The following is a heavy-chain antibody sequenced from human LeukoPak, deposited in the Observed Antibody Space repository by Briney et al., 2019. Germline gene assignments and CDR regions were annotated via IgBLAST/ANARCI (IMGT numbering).Heavy chain of an antibody. V-gene: IGHV1-2*02. CDR3: ARLYGSGSYSVGY. CDR2: INPNSGGT. D-gene: IGHD3-10*01. Sequence: ASVKVSCKASGYTFTSYGISWVRQAPGQGLEWMGWINPNSGGTNYAQKFQGRVTMTRDTSISTAYMELSRLRSDDTAVYYCARLYGSGSYSVGYWGQGTLVTVSS. CDR1: GYTFTSYG. J-gene: IGHJ4*02.